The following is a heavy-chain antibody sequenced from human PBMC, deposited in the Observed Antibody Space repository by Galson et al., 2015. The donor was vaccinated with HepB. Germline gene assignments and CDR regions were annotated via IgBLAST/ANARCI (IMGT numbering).Heavy chain of an antibody. CDR3: ATGGSYSSGSHYAFDI. V-gene: IGHV1-24*01. Sequence: SVKVSCKVSGYTLTELSMHWVRQAPGKGLEWMGGFDPEDGETIYAQKFQGRVTMTEDTSTDTAYMELSSLGSEDTAVYYCATGGSYSSGSHYAFDIWGQGTMVTVSS. CDR2: FDPEDGET. D-gene: IGHD3-22*01. CDR1: GYTLTELS. J-gene: IGHJ3*02.